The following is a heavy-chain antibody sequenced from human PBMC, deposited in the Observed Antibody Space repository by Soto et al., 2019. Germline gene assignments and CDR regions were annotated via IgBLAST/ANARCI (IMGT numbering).Heavy chain of an antibody. J-gene: IGHJ6*02. CDR3: ARFRTSSTSYYYYGMDV. Sequence: GGSLKISCKGSGYSFTSYWIGWVRQMPGKGLEWMGIIYPGDSDTRYSPSFQGQVTISADKSISTAYLQWSSLKASDTAMYYCARFRTSSTSYYYYGMDVWGQGTTVTVSS. V-gene: IGHV5-51*01. CDR1: GYSFTSYW. CDR2: IYPGDSDT. D-gene: IGHD2-2*01.